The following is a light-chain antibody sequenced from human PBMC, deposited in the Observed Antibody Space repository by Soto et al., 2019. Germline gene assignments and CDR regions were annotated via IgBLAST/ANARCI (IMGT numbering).Light chain of an antibody. V-gene: IGLV3-1*01. CDR1: KLGDKY. CDR3: QAWDSSTEVV. J-gene: IGLJ2*01. CDR2: QDS. Sequence: SYELTQPPSVSVSXGXXXXITCSGDKLGDKYACWYQQKPGQSPVLVIYQDSKRPSGIPERFSGSNSGNTATLTISGTQAMDEADYSCQAWDSSTEVVFGGGTKLTVL.